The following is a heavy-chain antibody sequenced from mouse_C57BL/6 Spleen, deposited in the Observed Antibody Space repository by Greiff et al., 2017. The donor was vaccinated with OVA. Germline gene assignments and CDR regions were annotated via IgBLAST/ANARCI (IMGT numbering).Heavy chain of an antibody. D-gene: IGHD2-3*01. Sequence: VQLQQSGAELVRPGTSVKMSCKASGYTFTNYWIGWAKQRPGHGLEWIGDIYPGGGYTNYNEKFKGKATLTADKSSSTAYLQFSSLTSESSAIYDCAGEGIYGGYLYAIDYWGQGTSVTVSS. V-gene: IGHV1-63*01. CDR2: IYPGGGYT. CDR1: GYTFTNYW. J-gene: IGHJ4*01. CDR3: AGEGIYGGYLYAIDY.